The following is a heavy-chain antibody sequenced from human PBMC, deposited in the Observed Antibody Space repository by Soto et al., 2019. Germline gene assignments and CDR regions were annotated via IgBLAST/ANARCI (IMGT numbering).Heavy chain of an antibody. CDR1: GFTFSSYG. J-gene: IGHJ6*02. V-gene: IGHV3-30*18. Sequence: QVQLVESGGGVVQPGRSLRLSCAASGFTFSSYGMHWVRQAPGKGLEWVAVISYDGSNKYYADSVKGRFTISRDNSKNTLYLQMNSLRAEDTAVYYCAKDDRRGDCISTSCLTGTYYYYGMDVWGQGTTVTVSS. CDR3: AKDDRRGDCISTSCLTGTYYYYGMDV. D-gene: IGHD2-2*01. CDR2: ISYDGSNK.